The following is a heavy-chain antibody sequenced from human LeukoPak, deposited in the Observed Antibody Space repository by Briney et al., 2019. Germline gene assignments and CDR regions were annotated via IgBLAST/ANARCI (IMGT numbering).Heavy chain of an antibody. D-gene: IGHD5-12*01. J-gene: IGHJ4*02. V-gene: IGHV3-7*01. CDR3: ARAGGYASSWAF. CDR2: IKQDGSEK. CDR1: GFTFSSYE. Sequence: GGSLRLSCAASGFTFSSYEMNWVRQVPGKGLEWVANIKQDGSEKNYVDSVKGRFTISRDNTKSSLDLQMNSLRAEDTAVYYCARAGGYASSWAFWGQGTLVTVSS.